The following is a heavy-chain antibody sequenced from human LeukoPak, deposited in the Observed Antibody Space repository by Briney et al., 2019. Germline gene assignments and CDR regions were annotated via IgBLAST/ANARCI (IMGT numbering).Heavy chain of an antibody. Sequence: GGSLRLSCAASGFTFSSYAMHWVRQAPGKGLEWVAVISYDVSSKYYADSVKGRFTISRDNSKNTLYLQMNSLRAEDTAVYYCARDLGQQLVLYPWGQGTLVTVSS. V-gene: IGHV3-30-3*01. J-gene: IGHJ5*02. CDR2: ISYDVSSK. CDR1: GFTFSSYA. CDR3: ARDLGQQLVLYP. D-gene: IGHD6-6*01.